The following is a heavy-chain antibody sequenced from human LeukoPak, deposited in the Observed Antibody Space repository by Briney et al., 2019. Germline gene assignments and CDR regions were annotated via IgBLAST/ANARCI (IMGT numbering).Heavy chain of an antibody. CDR1: GFTFSSYW. D-gene: IGHD5-18*01. J-gene: IGHJ4*02. CDR2: INSDGSST. Sequence: AGGSLRLSCAASGFTFSSYWMHWVRHAPGKGLVWVSRINSDGSSTNYADSVKGRFTISRDNAKNTLYLQMNSLRAEDTAVYYCARGGYSYGRDIDYWGQGTLVTVSS. V-gene: IGHV3-74*01. CDR3: ARGGYSYGRDIDY.